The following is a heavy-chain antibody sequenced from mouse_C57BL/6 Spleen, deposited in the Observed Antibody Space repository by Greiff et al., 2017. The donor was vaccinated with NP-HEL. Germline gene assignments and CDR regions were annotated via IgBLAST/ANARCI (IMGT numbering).Heavy chain of an antibody. CDR2: IYPGSGST. CDR3: ARGGIYCNYFD. Sequence: QVQLKQPGAELVKPGASVKMSCKASGYTFTSYWITWVKQRPGQGLEWIGDIYPGSGSTNYNEKFKSKATLTVDTSSSTAYMQLSSLTSADSAVYYCARGGIYCNYFDWGKGTLVTVSA. CDR1: GYTFTSYW. J-gene: IGHJ3*01. D-gene: IGHD2-1*01. V-gene: IGHV1-55*01.